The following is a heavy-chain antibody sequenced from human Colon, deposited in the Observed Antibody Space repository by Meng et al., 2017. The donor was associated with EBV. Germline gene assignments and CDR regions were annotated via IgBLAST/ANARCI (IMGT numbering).Heavy chain of an antibody. D-gene: IGHD3-22*01. CDR3: ARATDDDSGYYSDS. Sequence: QLQRQGSGLGHPGASPTLSLASTGLSGFFSSFSWTRIPQGEGTEWVSSRRGYSGAPTNYAPSVQGRFTISLDGAKNSFSLKLSCVTAEDTAIYYCARATDDDSGYYSDSWGQGTLVTVSS. CDR2: GYSGAPT. J-gene: IGHJ4*02. CDR1: SGFFSSFS. V-gene: IGHV4-4*07.